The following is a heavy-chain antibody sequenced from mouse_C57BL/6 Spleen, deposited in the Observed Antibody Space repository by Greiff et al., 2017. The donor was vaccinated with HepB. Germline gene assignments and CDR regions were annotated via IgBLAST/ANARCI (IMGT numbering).Heavy chain of an antibody. CDR3: ARSHYYGSSSYWYFDV. CDR1: GYSFTDYN. D-gene: IGHD1-1*01. V-gene: IGHV1-39*01. CDR2: INPNYGTT. Sequence: VQLQHSGPELVKPGASVKISCKASGYSFTDYNMNWVKQSNGKSLEWIGVINPNYGTTSYNQKFKGKATLTVDQSSSTAYMQLNSLTSEDSAVYYCARSHYYGSSSYWYFDVWGTGTTVTVSS. J-gene: IGHJ1*03.